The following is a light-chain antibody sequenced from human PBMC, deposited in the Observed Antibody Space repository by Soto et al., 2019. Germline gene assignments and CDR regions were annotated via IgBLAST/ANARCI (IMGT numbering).Light chain of an antibody. CDR3: SSYTGSSTLVV. CDR2: DVS. Sequence: QSALTQPASVSGSPGQSITISCTGTSSDVGGYNYVSWYQQHPGKAPKLMIYDVSNRPSGVPDRFSGSKSGNTASLTISGLQAEDEAEYYCSSYTGSSTLVVFGGGTQLTVL. J-gene: IGLJ2*01. CDR1: SSDVGGYNY. V-gene: IGLV2-14*01.